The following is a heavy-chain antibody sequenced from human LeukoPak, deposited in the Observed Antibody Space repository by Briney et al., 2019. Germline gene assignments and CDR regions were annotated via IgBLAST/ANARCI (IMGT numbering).Heavy chain of an antibody. V-gene: IGHV4-61*02. CDR2: IYTSGST. CDR1: GGSISSGSYY. J-gene: IGHJ4*02. CDR3: ARVGGNSRKRYFDY. D-gene: IGHD4-23*01. Sequence: SETLSLTCTVSGGSISSGSYYWSWIRQPAGKGLEWIGRIYTSGSTNYTPSLKSRVTISVDTSKNQFSLKLNSVTAADTAVYYCARVGGNSRKRYFDYWGQGTLVTVSS.